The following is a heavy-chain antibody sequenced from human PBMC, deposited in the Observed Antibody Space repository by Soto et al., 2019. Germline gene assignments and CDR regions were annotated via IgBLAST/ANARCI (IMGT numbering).Heavy chain of an antibody. Sequence: TSETLSLTCAIYGGSFTGFYWSWLRQPPGKGLEWIGEINHSGSTSYNPSLKSRVTISVDTSKNQFSLKLSSVTAADTAVYYCARDYCSGGSCPPYNWFDPWGQGTLVTVSS. J-gene: IGHJ5*02. CDR3: ARDYCSGGSCPPYNWFDP. CDR1: GGSFTGFY. V-gene: IGHV4-34*01. CDR2: INHSGST. D-gene: IGHD2-15*01.